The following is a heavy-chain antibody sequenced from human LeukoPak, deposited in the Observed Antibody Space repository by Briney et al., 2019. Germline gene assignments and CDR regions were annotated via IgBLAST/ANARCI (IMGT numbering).Heavy chain of an antibody. D-gene: IGHD6-13*01. CDR1: AFTVGSYA. CDR2: ISGSGGST. J-gene: IGHJ4*02. CDR3: AKADSSSWRDYFDY. Sequence: GGSLRLSCAASAFTVGSYAMRWVRQAPGKGLEWVSVISGSGGSTYYADSVKGRFTISRDNSKNTLYLQMNSLRAEATAVYYCAKADSSSWRDYFDYWGQGTLVTVSS. V-gene: IGHV3-23*01.